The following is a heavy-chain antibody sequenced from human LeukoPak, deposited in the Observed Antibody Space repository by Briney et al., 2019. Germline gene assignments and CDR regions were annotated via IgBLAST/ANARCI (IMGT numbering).Heavy chain of an antibody. CDR2: IYYSGST. D-gene: IGHD6-19*01. J-gene: IGHJ4*02. Sequence: SETLSLTCTVSGGSISSYYWSWIRQPPGKGLEWIGYIYYSGSTNYNPSLKSRVTISVDTSKNQFSLKLSSVTAADTAVYYCAEGSGYWGQGTLVTVSS. CDR3: AEGSGY. V-gene: IGHV4-59*12. CDR1: GGSISSYY.